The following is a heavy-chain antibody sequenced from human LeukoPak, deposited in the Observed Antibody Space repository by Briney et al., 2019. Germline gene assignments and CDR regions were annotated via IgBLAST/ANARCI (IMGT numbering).Heavy chain of an antibody. CDR3: ARVPFTSSLGDYFDY. D-gene: IGHD6-13*01. J-gene: IGHJ4*02. CDR1: GFIFSDYY. V-gene: IGHV3-66*01. CDR2: IYSGGRT. Sequence: GGSLRLSCDASGFIFSDYYMSWARQAPGKGLQWVSVIYSGGRTNYADSVKGRFSISRDNSNDTVYLQLNSLRTEDTAVYFCARVPFTSSLGDYFDYWGQGTLVTVSS.